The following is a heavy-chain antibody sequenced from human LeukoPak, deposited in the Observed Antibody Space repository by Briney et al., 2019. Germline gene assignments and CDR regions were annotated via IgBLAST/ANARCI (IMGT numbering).Heavy chain of an antibody. CDR2: INPNSGGT. CDR3: ARGRYCGETTCSDFDS. Sequence: ASVKVSCKASGGTFSSYVISWVRQAPGPGLEWMGWINPNSGGTDYAQKFQGRVTLIRDTSISTAYMELSRLTSDDTAVYYCARGRYCGETTCSDFDSWGQGTLVTVSS. J-gene: IGHJ4*02. D-gene: IGHD2-21*01. V-gene: IGHV1-2*02. CDR1: GGTFSSYV.